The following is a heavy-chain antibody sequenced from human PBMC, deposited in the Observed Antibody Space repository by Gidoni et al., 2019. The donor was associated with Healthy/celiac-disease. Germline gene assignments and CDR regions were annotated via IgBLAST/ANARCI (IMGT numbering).Heavy chain of an antibody. CDR1: GCSISSGDYY. D-gene: IGHD1-26*01. CDR3: ARGAGHDTNGFDP. Sequence: QLQLQESVPGLVQPSPTLSLTCPFSGCSISSGDYYWSGIRQPPGKGLEWIGYINYSGSTYYNPSLKRRVTRSGNTSKNQFSLKLSSVTAADTAVYYCARGAGHDTNGFDPWGQGTLVTVSS. V-gene: IGHV4-30-4*01. CDR2: INYSGST. J-gene: IGHJ5*02.